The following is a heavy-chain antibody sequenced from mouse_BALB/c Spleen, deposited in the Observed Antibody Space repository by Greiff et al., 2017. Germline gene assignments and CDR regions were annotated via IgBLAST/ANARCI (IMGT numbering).Heavy chain of an antibody. CDR2: ISSGGSYT. D-gene: IGHD2-1*01. Sequence: EVKLVESGGGLVKPGGSLKLSCAASGFTFSSYAMSWVRQSPEKRLEWVAEISSGGSYTYYPDTVTGRFTISRDNAKNTLYLEMSSLRSEDTAMYYCARRKDYGNYVGTWFAYWGEGTLVTGSA. CDR1: GFTFSSYA. J-gene: IGHJ3*01. V-gene: IGHV5-9-4*01. CDR3: ARRKDYGNYVGTWFAY.